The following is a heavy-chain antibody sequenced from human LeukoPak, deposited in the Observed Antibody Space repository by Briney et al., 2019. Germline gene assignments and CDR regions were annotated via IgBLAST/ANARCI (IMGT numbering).Heavy chain of an antibody. Sequence: ASVKVSCKASGYTFTNHYMYWVRQAPGQGLEWMGIINPSGGSTSYAQKFQGRVTMTRDTSTSTAYMELRSLRSDDTAVYYCARGDILTGYLDYWGQGTLVTVSS. D-gene: IGHD3-9*01. J-gene: IGHJ4*02. V-gene: IGHV1-46*01. CDR3: ARGDILTGYLDY. CDR1: GYTFTNHY. CDR2: INPSGGST.